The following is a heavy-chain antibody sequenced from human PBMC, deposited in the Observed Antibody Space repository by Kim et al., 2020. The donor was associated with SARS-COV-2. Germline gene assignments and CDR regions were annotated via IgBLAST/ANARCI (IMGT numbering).Heavy chain of an antibody. CDR1: GFTFTDYY. V-gene: IGHV3-11*01. CDR3: ARSFTSTSYFDY. CDR2: IGGSGSTI. D-gene: IGHD6-6*01. Sequence: GGSLRLSCAASGFTFTDYYMSWIRQAPGKGLEWVSYIGGSGSTISYADSVKGRFTISRDNAKKSVYLRMNSLRGEDTAVYYCARSFTSTSYFDYWGQGTLVTVSS. J-gene: IGHJ4*02.